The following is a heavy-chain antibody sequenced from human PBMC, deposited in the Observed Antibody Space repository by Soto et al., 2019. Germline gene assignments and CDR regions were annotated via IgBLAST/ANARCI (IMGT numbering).Heavy chain of an antibody. CDR1: GYTFSSYA. V-gene: IGHV1-3*01. D-gene: IGHD1-1*01. CDR2: INAGYGNT. J-gene: IGHJ4*02. CDR3: ARDTGAGTFDF. Sequence: ASVKISCKASGYTFSSYAMHWVRQAPGQRLEWMGWINAGYGNTKSSQKFQNRVTISRDTSARTAYMELTSLRSEDTAVYYCARDTGAGTFDFWGKGTLVTVSS.